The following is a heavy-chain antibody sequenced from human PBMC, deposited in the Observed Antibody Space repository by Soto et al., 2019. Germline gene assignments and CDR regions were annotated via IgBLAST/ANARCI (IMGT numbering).Heavy chain of an antibody. CDR1: GYIFPSYG. V-gene: IGHV1-18*01. CDR2: ISVYNGDT. Sequence: QIQLVQSGAEVKKPGASVKVACKTSGYIFPSYGVAWVRQAPGQGLEWMGWISVYNGDTYYAESLQGRVTMSRDTSTSTVFMELRSLRSDDTAVYYCARGGTSWYDYWGQGTLVTVSS. D-gene: IGHD6-13*01. CDR3: ARGGTSWYDY. J-gene: IGHJ4*02.